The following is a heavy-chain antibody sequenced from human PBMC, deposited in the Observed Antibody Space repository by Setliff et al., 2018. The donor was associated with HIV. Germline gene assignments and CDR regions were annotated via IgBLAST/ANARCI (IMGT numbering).Heavy chain of an antibody. J-gene: IGHJ4*02. Sequence: SGPTLVNPTQTLTLTCTFSGFSLTTSGVGVGWIRQPPGKALEWLAVIYWDDYKHYSPSLKNRLTVTKDNSKNQVVLTMTNMDPVDTATYYCAREGDYDSGGYSYFDYWGQGTLVTVS. CDR3: AREGDYDSGGYSYFDY. CDR1: GFSLTTSGVG. D-gene: IGHD3-22*01. V-gene: IGHV2-5*02. CDR2: IYWDDYK.